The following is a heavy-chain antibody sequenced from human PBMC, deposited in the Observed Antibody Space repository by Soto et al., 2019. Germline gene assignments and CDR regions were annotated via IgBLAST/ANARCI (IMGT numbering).Heavy chain of an antibody. V-gene: IGHV1-2*02. Sequence: QVQLVQSGAEVKEPGDSVRVSCEASGYTFTAYHIHWVRQAPGQGLEWMGWINPKFGDTTYAQDFQGRVSITRYMSISTVYMELSRLTSDDTAIYYCARNMDYYYGRGSGNGHGVWGQGTTVTVFS. CDR2: INPKFGDT. CDR3: ARNMDYYYGRGSGNGHGV. D-gene: IGHD3-10*02. J-gene: IGHJ6*02. CDR1: GYTFTAYH.